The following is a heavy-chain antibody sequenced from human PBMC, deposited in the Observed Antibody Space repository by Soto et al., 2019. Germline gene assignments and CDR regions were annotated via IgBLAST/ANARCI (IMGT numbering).Heavy chain of an antibody. J-gene: IGHJ4*02. Sequence: GGSLRLSCAASGFTFSIYAMHWVRQAQGEGVGWVAVISYVGCNKYYADSVKGRLTISRDNSKNTLYLQMNSLRAEDTAVYYCARDILYSSSAPFYWGQGTLVPVSS. V-gene: IGHV3-30-3*01. CDR2: ISYVGCNK. CDR1: GFTFSIYA. D-gene: IGHD6-6*01. CDR3: ARDILYSSSAPFY.